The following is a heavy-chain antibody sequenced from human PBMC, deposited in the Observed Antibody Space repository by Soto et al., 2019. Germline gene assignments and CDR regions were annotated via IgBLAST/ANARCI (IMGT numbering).Heavy chain of an antibody. V-gene: IGHV4-31*03. J-gene: IGHJ4*02. Sequence: QVQLQESGPGLVKPSQILSLTCTVSGGSISSGGYYWSWIRQHPGKGLEWIGYINYSGSPHYTPPLTSRFTILADTSDNEFSLNLRSVTAADTAVYYVARLSASAGGIHFWGRGALVTVSS. CDR1: GGSISSGGYY. D-gene: IGHD6-13*01. CDR3: ARLSASAGGIHF. CDR2: INYSGSP.